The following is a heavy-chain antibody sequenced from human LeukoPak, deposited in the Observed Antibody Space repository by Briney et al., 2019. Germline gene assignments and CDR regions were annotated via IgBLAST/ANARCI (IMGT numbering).Heavy chain of an antibody. J-gene: IGHJ6*02. CDR2: IYGGATT. Sequence: GGSLRLSCAASGFTVSSNDMSWVRQAPGKGLEWVSFIYGGATTYYADSVKGRFTISRDNSKNTLYPQMNSLRAEDTAVYYCVRDGGSGSYGDHYYYGMDVWGPGTTVIVSS. CDR1: GFTVSSND. D-gene: IGHD3-10*01. V-gene: IGHV3-53*01. CDR3: VRDGGSGSYGDHYYYGMDV.